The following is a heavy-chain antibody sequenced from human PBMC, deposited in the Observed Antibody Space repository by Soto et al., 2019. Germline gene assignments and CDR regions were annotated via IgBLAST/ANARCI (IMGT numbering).Heavy chain of an antibody. Sequence: VQLQESGPGLVKPSETLSLTCTVSGGSISGGIHSWSWIRQPPGKGLEWIGHILDSGSTYHNPSLQCLFTISVALSKTRSSLSLSSVTAADTSVYYCAGQIMPLTKDVYFDLWGRGTLVTFSS. D-gene: IGHD4-17*01. V-gene: IGHV4-30-4*01. J-gene: IGHJ2*01. CDR2: ILDSGST. CDR3: AGQIMPLTKDVYFDL. CDR1: GGSISGGIHS.